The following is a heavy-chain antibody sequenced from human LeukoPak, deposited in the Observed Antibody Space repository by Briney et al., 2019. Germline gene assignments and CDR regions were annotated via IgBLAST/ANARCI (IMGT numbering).Heavy chain of an antibody. V-gene: IGHV3-23*01. CDR3: AKDTFYPGIAVAGKNDY. CDR1: GFTFSSYA. Sequence: PGGSLRLSCAASGFTFSSYAMSWVRQAPGKGLEWVSAMSGSGGSTYYADSVKGRFTISRDNSKNTLYLQMNSLRAEDTAVYYCAKDTFYPGIAVAGKNDYWGQGTLVTVSS. CDR2: MSGSGGST. J-gene: IGHJ4*02. D-gene: IGHD6-19*01.